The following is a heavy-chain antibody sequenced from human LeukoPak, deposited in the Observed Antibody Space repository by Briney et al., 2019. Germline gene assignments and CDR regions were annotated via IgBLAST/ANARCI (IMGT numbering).Heavy chain of an antibody. CDR3: TTDPTGTISDY. V-gene: IGHV3-15*01. CDR2: IKSKADGGTT. D-gene: IGHD3-9*01. CDR1: GFTFSNAW. Sequence: AGGSLRLSCAPSGFTFSNAWVSWVRQVPGKGLEWVGRIKSKADGGTTDYAAPVRGRFTISRDDSKNTLDLQMNSLKTEDTAVYFCTTDPTGTISDYWSQGTLVTVSS. J-gene: IGHJ4*02.